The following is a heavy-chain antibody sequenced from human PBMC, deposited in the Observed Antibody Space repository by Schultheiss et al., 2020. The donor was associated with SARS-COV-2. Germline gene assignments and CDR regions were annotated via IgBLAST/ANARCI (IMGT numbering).Heavy chain of an antibody. Sequence: SETLSLTCSVSGGSISSGGYYWSWIRQHPGKGLEWIGYIYYSGSTYYNPSLKSRVTISLDTSKNQVSLKLTSVTAAATAVYSCARDCSGGSCHPYWGQGTLVTVSS. V-gene: IGHV4-31*03. J-gene: IGHJ4*02. CDR1: GGSISSGGYY. D-gene: IGHD2-15*01. CDR2: IYYSGST. CDR3: ARDCSGGSCHPY.